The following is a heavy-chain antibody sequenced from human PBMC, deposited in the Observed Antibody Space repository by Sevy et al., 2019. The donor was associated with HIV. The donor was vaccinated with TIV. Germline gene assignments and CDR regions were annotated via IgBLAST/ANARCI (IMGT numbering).Heavy chain of an antibody. CDR3: AKDAPDTMIVVVSQFGASDAFDI. CDR2: ISGSGGST. V-gene: IGHV3-23*01. D-gene: IGHD3-22*01. CDR1: GFTFSSYA. J-gene: IGHJ3*02. Sequence: GGSLRLSCAASGFTFSSYAMSWVRQAPGKGLEWVSAISGSGGSTYYADSVKSRFTISRDNSKNTLYLQMNSLRAEDTAVYYCAKDAPDTMIVVVSQFGASDAFDIWGQGTMVTVSS.